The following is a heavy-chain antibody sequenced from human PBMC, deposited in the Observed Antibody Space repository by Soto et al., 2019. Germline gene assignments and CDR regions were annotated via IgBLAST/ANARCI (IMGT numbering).Heavy chain of an antibody. CDR2: ISYDGSNK. D-gene: IGHD6-6*01. CDR3: AKDRVLAAYYFDY. J-gene: IGHJ4*02. Sequence: QVQLVESGGGVVQPGRSLRLSCAASGFTFSSYGMHWVRQAPGKGLEWVAVISYDGSNKYYADSVKGRFTISRDNSKNTLYLQMNSLRAEDTAVYYCAKDRVLAAYYFDYWGQGTLVTVSS. V-gene: IGHV3-30*18. CDR1: GFTFSSYG.